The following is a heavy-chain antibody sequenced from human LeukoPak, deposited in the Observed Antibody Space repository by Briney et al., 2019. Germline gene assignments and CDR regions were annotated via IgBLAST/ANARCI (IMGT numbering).Heavy chain of an antibody. CDR1: GGSFSGYY. CDR2: INHSGST. J-gene: IGHJ6*02. CDR3: ARGLGTALNYYYYYGMDV. V-gene: IGHV4-34*01. Sequence: SETLSLTCAVYGGSFSGYYWSWIRQPPGKGLEWIGEINHSGSTNYNPSLKSRVTISVDTSKNQFSLKRSSVTAADTAVYYCARGLGTALNYYYYYGMDVWGQGTTVTVSS.